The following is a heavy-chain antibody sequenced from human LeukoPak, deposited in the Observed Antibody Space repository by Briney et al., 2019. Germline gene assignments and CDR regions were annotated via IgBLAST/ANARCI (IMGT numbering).Heavy chain of an antibody. J-gene: IGHJ6*03. CDR2: IYYSGST. Sequence: PSETLSLTCTVSGGSISSYYWSWIRQPPGKGLEWIGYIYYSGSTNYNPSLKSRVTISVDTSKNQFSLKLNSVTAADTAVYYCARDPHYYYYMDVWGKGTTVTVSS. V-gene: IGHV4-59*12. CDR1: GGSISSYY. CDR3: ARDPHYYYYMDV.